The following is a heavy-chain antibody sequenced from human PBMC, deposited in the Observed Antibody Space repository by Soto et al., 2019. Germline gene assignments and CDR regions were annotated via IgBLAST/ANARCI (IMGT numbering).Heavy chain of an antibody. J-gene: IGHJ4*02. CDR3: ARSDNYVPFEY. V-gene: IGHV4-30-4*01. Sequence: QVQLQESGPGRVKPSQTLSLTCTVSGGSISSGDYKWSWIRQPPGKGLDWIGYIYYSGYNYNNPSLKSRVTMSVDTSKTLFSLKLSSVTAADTAVYYCARSDNYVPFEYWGQGTLVTVSS. CDR1: GGSISSGDYK. D-gene: IGHD4-4*01. CDR2: IYYSGYN.